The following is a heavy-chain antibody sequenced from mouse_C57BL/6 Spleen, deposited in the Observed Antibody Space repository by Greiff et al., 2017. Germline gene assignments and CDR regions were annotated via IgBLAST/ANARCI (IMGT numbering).Heavy chain of an antibody. CDR2: IDPSDSYT. CDR1: GYTFTSYW. Sequence: VKLQQPGAELVMPGASVKLSCKASGYTFTSYWMHWVKQRPGQGLEWIGEIDPSDSYTNYNQKFKGKSTLTVDKSSSTAYMQLSSLTSEDSAVYYCARGGSSPDYWGQGTTLTVSS. V-gene: IGHV1-69*01. D-gene: IGHD1-1*01. CDR3: ARGGSSPDY. J-gene: IGHJ2*01.